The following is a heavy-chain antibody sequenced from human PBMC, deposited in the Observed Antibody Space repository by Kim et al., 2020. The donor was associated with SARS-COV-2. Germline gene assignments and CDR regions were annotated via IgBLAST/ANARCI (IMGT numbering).Heavy chain of an antibody. J-gene: IGHJ5*02. V-gene: IGHV4-59*01. CDR2: IYYSWST. CDR1: GGSISSYY. CDR3: DGEYSSGGYDWFVA. D-gene: IGHD6-19*01. Sequence: SETLSLTCTVSGGSISSYYWSWIRQPPGKGLEWIGYIYYSWSTSYNPSPKSRVTMSGDTSKNQFSLRLSSVTAADTAVCDCDGEYSSGGYDWFVAWGQG.